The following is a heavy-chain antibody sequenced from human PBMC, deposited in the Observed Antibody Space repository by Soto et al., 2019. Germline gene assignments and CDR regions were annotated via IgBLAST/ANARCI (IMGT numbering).Heavy chain of an antibody. V-gene: IGHV3-23*01. D-gene: IGHD3-10*01. Sequence: EVQLLESGGDLVQPGGSLRLSCVASGIPFGSRAMSWVRQAPGEGLEWVSTITDTGGDTKYADSVRGRFTMSRDNSKNTLYLQMNSLRVEDSSLYYCARGSTDSYPGSRIFDFWGRGTLVTVSS. CDR1: GIPFGSRA. CDR3: ARGSTDSYPGSRIFDF. CDR2: ITDTGGDT. J-gene: IGHJ4*02.